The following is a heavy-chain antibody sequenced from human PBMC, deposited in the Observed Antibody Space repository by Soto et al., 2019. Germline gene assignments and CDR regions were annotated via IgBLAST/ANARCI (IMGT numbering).Heavy chain of an antibody. CDR2: INPNSGGT. V-gene: IGHV1-2*04. J-gene: IGHJ3*02. D-gene: IGHD3-22*01. Sequence: ASVKVSCKASGYTFAGYYMHWVRQAPGQGLEWMGWINPNSGGTNYAQKFQGWVTMTRDTSISTAYMELSRLRSDDTAVYYCARGSGEGNYYDSSGYKNAFDIWGQGTMVT. CDR1: GYTFAGYY. CDR3: ARGSGEGNYYDSSGYKNAFDI.